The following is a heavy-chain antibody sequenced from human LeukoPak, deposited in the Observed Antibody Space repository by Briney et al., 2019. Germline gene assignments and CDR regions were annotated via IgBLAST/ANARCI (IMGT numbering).Heavy chain of an antibody. CDR3: ARARSSWYPYYFDY. Sequence: PSETLSLTCTVSGGSISSYYWSWIRQPPGKGLEWIGYIYYSGSTNYNPSLKSRVTISVDTSKNQFSLKLSSVTAADTAVYYCARARSSWYPYYFDYWGQGTLVTVSS. CDR2: IYYSGST. CDR1: GGSISSYY. D-gene: IGHD6-13*01. V-gene: IGHV4-59*01. J-gene: IGHJ4*02.